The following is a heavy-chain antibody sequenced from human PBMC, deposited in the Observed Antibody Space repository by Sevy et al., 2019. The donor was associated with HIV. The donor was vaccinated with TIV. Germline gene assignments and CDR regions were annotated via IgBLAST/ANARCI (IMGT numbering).Heavy chain of an antibody. D-gene: IGHD3-22*01. Sequence: ASVKVSCKASGYTFTSYGISWVRQAPGQGLEWMGWISAYNGNTNYAQKLQGRVTMTTDTSTSTAYMELGSLRSDDPAVYYCARDTPYYYDSSGYPTKDDAFDIWGQGTMVTVSS. CDR2: ISAYNGNT. CDR3: ARDTPYYYDSSGYPTKDDAFDI. J-gene: IGHJ3*02. CDR1: GYTFTSYG. V-gene: IGHV1-18*01.